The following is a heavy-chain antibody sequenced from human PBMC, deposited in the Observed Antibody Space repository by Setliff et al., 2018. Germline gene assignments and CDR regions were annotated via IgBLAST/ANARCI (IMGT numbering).Heavy chain of an antibody. CDR3: AKGGSDFWSELDY. V-gene: IGHV3-23*01. J-gene: IGHJ4*02. CDR1: GSTFSNYA. CDR2: ITTSGGST. Sequence: PGGSLRLSCAASGSTFSNYAMSWVRQTPGKGLEWVSAITTSGGSTYYADSVKGRFTISRDDSKNTLYLQMLSLRAEDTAVYYCAKGGSDFWSELDYWGQGTLVTVSS. D-gene: IGHD3-3*01.